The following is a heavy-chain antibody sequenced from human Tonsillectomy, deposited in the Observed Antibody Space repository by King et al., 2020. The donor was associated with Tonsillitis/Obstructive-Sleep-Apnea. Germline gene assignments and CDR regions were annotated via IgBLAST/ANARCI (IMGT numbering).Heavy chain of an antibody. V-gene: IGHV3-7*01. CDR3: ARAHSSSWDY. CDR2: IKEDGSEK. Sequence: VQLVESGGGLVQPGGSLRLSCAASGFTFSNYWMSWVRQAPGKGLEWVANIKEDGSEKYYVDSVKGRFTISRDNAKNSLYLQMNSLRAEDTAVYYCARAHSSSWDYWGQGTLVTVSS. J-gene: IGHJ4*02. CDR1: GFTFSNYW. D-gene: IGHD6-13*01.